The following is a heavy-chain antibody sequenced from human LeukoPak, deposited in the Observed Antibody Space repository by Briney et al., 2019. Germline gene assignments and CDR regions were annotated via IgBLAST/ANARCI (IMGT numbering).Heavy chain of an antibody. V-gene: IGHV3-66*01. CDR3: ARGGGAFCGDDCYRNFDY. J-gene: IGHJ4*02. Sequence: PGGSLRLSCAASGLTVSSDYMSWVRQAPGKGLEWVSVIYSGGRTYYADSVKGRFTISRDNSKNTLSLQMNSLRADDTAVYYCARGGGAFCGDDCYRNFDYWGQGTLVTVSS. CDR2: IYSGGRT. D-gene: IGHD2-21*02. CDR1: GLTVSSDY.